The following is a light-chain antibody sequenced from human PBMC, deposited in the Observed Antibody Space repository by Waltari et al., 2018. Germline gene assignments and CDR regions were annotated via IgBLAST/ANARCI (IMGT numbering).Light chain of an antibody. CDR1: SGSVSTNNY. CDR3: ALYVGSAMWV. Sequence: QTVVTQEPSFSVSPGGTVTLTCGLSSGSVSTNNYPSWYQHTPGQPPRTLIYSTNTRSSGVPDRFSGSILGSKAALTITGAQADDESDYYCALYVGSAMWVFGGGTKLTVL. CDR2: STN. V-gene: IGLV8-61*01. J-gene: IGLJ3*02.